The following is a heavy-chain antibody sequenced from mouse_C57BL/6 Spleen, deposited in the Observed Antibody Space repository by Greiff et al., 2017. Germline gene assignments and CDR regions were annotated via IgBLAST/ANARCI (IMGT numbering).Heavy chain of an antibody. CDR3: ERQDYGSNYYAMDY. J-gene: IGHJ4*01. CDR1: GFTFSDYG. CDR2: ISSGSSTI. D-gene: IGHD1-1*01. Sequence: EVHLVESGGGLVKPGGSLKLSCAASGFTFSDYGMHWVRQAPEKGLEWVAYISSGSSTIYYADTGKGRFTISSDNAKNTLFLQMTSLRSEDTAMYYWERQDYGSNYYAMDYWGQGTSVTVSS. V-gene: IGHV5-17*01.